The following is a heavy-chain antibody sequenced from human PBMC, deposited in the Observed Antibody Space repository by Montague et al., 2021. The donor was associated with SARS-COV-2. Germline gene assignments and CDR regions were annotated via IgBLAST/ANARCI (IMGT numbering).Heavy chain of an antibody. CDR3: ARGRQHFNMIVVVMTGGEYYFDY. Sequence: SETLSLTCAVYGGSFSDYYWSWIRQPLGKGLEWIGEINHRGTSKYNTSLKSRVSISLDTSKNQFSLYLSSVTAADTAVYYCARGRQHFNMIVVVMTGGEYYFDYWGQGTLVTVSS. J-gene: IGHJ4*02. D-gene: IGHD3-22*01. V-gene: IGHV4-34*01. CDR2: INHRGTS. CDR1: GGSFSDYY.